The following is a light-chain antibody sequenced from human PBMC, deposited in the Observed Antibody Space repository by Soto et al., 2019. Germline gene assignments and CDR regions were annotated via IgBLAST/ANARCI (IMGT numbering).Light chain of an antibody. V-gene: IGKV3-15*01. CDR2: GAS. CDR3: QQYNNWPRT. J-gene: IGKJ1*01. Sequence: EVVMTQSPATPSVSPGERATLSCRASQSVSNNLAWYQQKPGQAPRLLMYGASTRATGIPARFSGSRSGTEFTLTISSLQSEDFAVYYCQQYNNWPRTFGQGAKV. CDR1: QSVSNN.